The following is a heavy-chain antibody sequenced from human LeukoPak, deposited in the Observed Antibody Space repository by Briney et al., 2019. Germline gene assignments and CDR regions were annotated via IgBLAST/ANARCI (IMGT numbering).Heavy chain of an antibody. V-gene: IGHV3-48*03. CDR2: ISSSGSTI. Sequence: GGSLRLSCAASGFTFSSYEMNWVRQAPGKGLEWVSYISSSGSTIYYADSVKGRFTISRDNAKNSLYLQMNSLRAEDTAVYYCARDFYDTSGYYYDYWGQGTLVTVSS. CDR3: ARDFYDTSGYYYDY. D-gene: IGHD3-22*01. CDR1: GFTFSSYE. J-gene: IGHJ4*02.